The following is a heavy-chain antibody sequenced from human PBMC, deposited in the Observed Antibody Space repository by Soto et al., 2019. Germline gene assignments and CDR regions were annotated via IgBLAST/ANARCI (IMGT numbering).Heavy chain of an antibody. Sequence: QVQLVQSGAEMKEPGSSVKVSCKTSGGTFSSSAISWLRQAPGQGLEWMGGIIPLFRTPDYAQKFQGRVTVAADESTTTAYMELSSLRSEGTAVYHCARDNDRLPVAGNYWYILAGWGPGPTITVSP. D-gene: IGHD1-7*01. CDR1: GGTFSSSA. CDR3: ARDNDRLPVAGNYWYILAG. V-gene: IGHV1-69*12. CDR2: IIPLFRTP. J-gene: IGHJ6*01.